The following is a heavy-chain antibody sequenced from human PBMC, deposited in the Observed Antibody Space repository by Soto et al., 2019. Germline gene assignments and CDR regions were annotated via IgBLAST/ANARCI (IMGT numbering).Heavy chain of an antibody. CDR1: GGSTSRSNW. CDR3: ASFFPPDXTEGFGELPYYYYGMDV. V-gene: IGHV4-4*02. CDR2: IYHSGST. J-gene: IGHJ6*02. Sequence: SETLSLTCAVSGGSTSRSNWWSWVRQPPGKGLEWIGEIYHSGSTNYNPSLKSRVTISVDKSKNQFSLKLSSVTAADTAVYYCASFFPPDXTEGFGELPYYYYGMDVWGQGTTVTVSS. D-gene: IGHD3-10*01.